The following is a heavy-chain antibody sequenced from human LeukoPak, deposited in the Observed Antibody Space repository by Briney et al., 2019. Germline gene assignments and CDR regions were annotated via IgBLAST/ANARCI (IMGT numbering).Heavy chain of an antibody. CDR1: GFTFSSYN. CDR2: ITSDSRYM. D-gene: IGHD5-12*01. J-gene: IGHJ4*02. V-gene: IGHV3-21*04. CDR3: AKMGEYSGYDFVRLFVY. Sequence: GGSLRLSCAASGFTFSSYNMNWVRQAPGKVLEWVSSITSDSRYMYYADSVKGRFTISRDNSKNTLYLQMNSLRAEDTAVYYCAKMGEYSGYDFVRLFVYWGQGTLVTVSS.